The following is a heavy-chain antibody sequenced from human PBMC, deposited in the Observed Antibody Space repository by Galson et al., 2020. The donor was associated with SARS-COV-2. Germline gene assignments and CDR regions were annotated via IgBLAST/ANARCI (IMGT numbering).Heavy chain of an antibody. J-gene: IGHJ4*02. CDR1: GFTFSDHA. Sequence: GGSLRLSCAASGFTFSDHAIHWVRQAPGKGLEWVAQIFYDGSDKYYGDSVKGRFTISRDSSKNMAYLQMNNLKVDDTAVYFCARDGQLNSGWAFDYWGQGTLVTVSS. D-gene: IGHD5-12*01. CDR3: ARDGQLNSGWAFDY. V-gene: IGHV3-33*01. CDR2: IFYDGSDK.